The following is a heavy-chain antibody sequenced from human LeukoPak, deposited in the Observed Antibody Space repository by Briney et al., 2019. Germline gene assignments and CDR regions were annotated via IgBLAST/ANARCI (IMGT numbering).Heavy chain of an antibody. D-gene: IGHD2-8*01. J-gene: IGHJ4*02. CDR2: ISSGSTI. CDR3: ARDVWVDY. V-gene: IGHV3-48*04. Sequence: PGGSLRLSCAASGFTFSSYWMNWVRQAPGKGLEWVSYISSGSTIYYADSVKGRFTISRDNAKNSLYLQMNSLRAEDTAVYYCARDVWVDYWGQGTLVTVSS. CDR1: GFTFSSYW.